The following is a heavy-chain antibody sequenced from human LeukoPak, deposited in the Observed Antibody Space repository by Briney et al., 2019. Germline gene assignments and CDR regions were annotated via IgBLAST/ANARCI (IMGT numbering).Heavy chain of an antibody. CDR3: AKTGSDYASGSYAY. D-gene: IGHD3-10*01. V-gene: IGHV3-23*01. J-gene: IGHJ4*02. CDR1: GFTFSSYG. Sequence: GGSLRLSCAASGFTFSSYGMSWVRQAPGKGLEWVSAISGSGGSTYYADSVKGRFTISRDNSKNTLYLQMNSLRAEDTAVYYCAKTGSDYASGSYAYWGQGTLVTVSS. CDR2: ISGSGGST.